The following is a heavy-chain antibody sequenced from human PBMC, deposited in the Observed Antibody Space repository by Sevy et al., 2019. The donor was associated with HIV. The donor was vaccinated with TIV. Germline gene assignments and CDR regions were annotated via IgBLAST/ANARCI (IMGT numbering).Heavy chain of an antibody. D-gene: IGHD2-21*02. CDR1: GFTFNNAW. Sequence: GGSLRLSCAASGFTFNNAWMSWVRQAPGKGLEWVSVIYSGGSTYYADSVKGRFTISRDNSKNTLYLQMNSLRAEDTAVYYCASAYCGGDCYDYYYYYGMDVWGQGTTVTVSS. CDR2: IYSGGST. V-gene: IGHV3-53*01. CDR3: ASAYCGGDCYDYYYYYGMDV. J-gene: IGHJ6*02.